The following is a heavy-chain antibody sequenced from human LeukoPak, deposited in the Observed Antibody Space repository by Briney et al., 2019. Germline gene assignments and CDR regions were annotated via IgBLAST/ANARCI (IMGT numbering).Heavy chain of an antibody. D-gene: IGHD3-10*01. V-gene: IGHV3-33*01. CDR3: ARGTRGFDY. CDR1: GFTFSSHG. J-gene: IGHJ4*02. CDR2: IWYDGSDK. Sequence: GGSLRLSCAASGFTFSSHGMHWVRQAPGKGLEWVAVIWYDGSDKYYADSVKGRFTISRDNSKNTLYLQMGSLRAEDMAVYYCARGTRGFDYWGQGTLVTVSS.